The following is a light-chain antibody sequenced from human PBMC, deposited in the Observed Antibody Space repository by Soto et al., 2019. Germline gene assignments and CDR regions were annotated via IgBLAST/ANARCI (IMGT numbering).Light chain of an antibody. Sequence: DIQMTQSPSTLSASVGDRVTITCRASQSISTWLAWYQQKPGEAPKVLIYKASSLESGVPSRFSGSGSGTEFTLTISSLQPDDFATYYCQQYNSYSRTFGQGTKVDIK. V-gene: IGKV1-5*03. CDR1: QSISTW. CDR3: QQYNSYSRT. CDR2: KAS. J-gene: IGKJ1*01.